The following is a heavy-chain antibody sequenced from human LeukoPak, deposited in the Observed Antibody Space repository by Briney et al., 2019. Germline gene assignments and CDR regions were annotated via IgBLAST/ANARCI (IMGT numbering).Heavy chain of an antibody. V-gene: IGHV1-18*01. CDR1: GFDFTNYG. CDR3: ARENLPYYYDSSGYYLPFDY. D-gene: IGHD3-22*01. Sequence: ASVKVSCKASGFDFTNYGISWVRQAPGQGLEWMGWISAYNGNRVSAQKFQGRVTMTTDTSTSTAYMELRSLRSDDTAVYYCARENLPYYYDSSGYYLPFDYWGQGTLVTVSS. CDR2: ISAYNGNR. J-gene: IGHJ4*02.